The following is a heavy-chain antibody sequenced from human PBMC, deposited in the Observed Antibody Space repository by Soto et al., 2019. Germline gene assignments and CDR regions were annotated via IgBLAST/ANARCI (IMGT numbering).Heavy chain of an antibody. CDR2: IYYGGST. J-gene: IGHJ4*02. Sequence: SETLSLTCAVSGGSMSSGDYSWDWIRQPPGKGLEWIGYIYYGGSTYNNPSLQSRVTMSLDRSRNQFSLKLNSVTAADTAVYYCARVRREYDNSGPVDYWGQGTLVTVSS. CDR3: ARVRREYDNSGPVDY. D-gene: IGHD3-22*01. CDR1: GGSMSSGDYS. V-gene: IGHV4-30-2*01.